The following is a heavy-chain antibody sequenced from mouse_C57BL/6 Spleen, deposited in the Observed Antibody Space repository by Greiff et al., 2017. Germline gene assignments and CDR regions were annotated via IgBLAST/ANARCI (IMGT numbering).Heavy chain of an antibody. CDR3: ARDPKGYFDV. CDR2: ISDGGSYT. CDR1: GFTFSSSA. V-gene: IGHV5-4*01. J-gene: IGHJ1*03. Sequence: EVKLVESGGGLVKPGGSLKLSCAASGFTFSSSAMSWVRQTPEKRLEWVATISDGGSYTYYPDNVKGRFTISRDNAKNNLYLQMSHLKSEDTAMYYCARDPKGYFDVWGTGTTVTVSS.